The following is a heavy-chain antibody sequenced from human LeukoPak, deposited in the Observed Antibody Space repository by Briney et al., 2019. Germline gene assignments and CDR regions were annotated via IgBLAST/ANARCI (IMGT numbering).Heavy chain of an antibody. CDR1: GGSISSYY. D-gene: IGHD4-17*01. V-gene: IGHV4-4*07. CDR3: ARDPLTTVAPYYYYGMDV. J-gene: IGHJ6*02. CDR2: IYTSGST. Sequence: SETLSLTCTVSGGSISSYYWSWIRQPAGKGLEWIGRIYTSGSTNYNPSLKSRVTMSVDTSKNQFSLKLSSVTAADTAVYYCARDPLTTVAPYYYYGMDVWGQGTTVTVSS.